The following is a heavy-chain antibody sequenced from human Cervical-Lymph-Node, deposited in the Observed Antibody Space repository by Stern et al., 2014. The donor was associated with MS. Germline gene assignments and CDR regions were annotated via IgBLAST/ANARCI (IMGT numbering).Heavy chain of an antibody. Sequence: QVQLVQSGPGLVKHSETLSLTCTVSGGSVSSGSYYWSWIRQPPGKGLEWIGYIYYSGSTNYNPSLKSRVTISVDTSKNQFSLKLSSVTAADTAVYYCARDRLDSSHPLDYWGQGTLVTVSS. CDR2: IYYSGST. D-gene: IGHD3-22*01. J-gene: IGHJ4*02. CDR3: ARDRLDSSHPLDY. CDR1: GGSVSSGSYY. V-gene: IGHV4-61*01.